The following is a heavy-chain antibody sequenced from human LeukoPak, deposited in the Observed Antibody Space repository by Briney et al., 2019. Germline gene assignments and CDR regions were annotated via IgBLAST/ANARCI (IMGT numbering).Heavy chain of an antibody. J-gene: IGHJ3*02. V-gene: IGHV3-9*03. CDR3: AKGRGYYYLDAFDI. CDR2: ISWNSGSI. Sequence: PGGSLRLSCAASGFTFDHYAMHWVRQAPGKGLEWVSGISWNSGSIGYADSVKGRFTISRDNAKNSLYLQMNSLRAEDMALYYCAKGRGYYYLDAFDIWGQGTMVTVSS. D-gene: IGHD3-22*01. CDR1: GFTFDHYA.